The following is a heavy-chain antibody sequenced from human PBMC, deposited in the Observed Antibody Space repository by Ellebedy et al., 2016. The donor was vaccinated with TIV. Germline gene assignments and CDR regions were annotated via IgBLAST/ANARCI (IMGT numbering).Heavy chain of an antibody. V-gene: IGHV3-30-3*01. CDR2: ISNDGSTQ. Sequence: GGSLRLSXGGSRFNFSGYSMHWVRQAPGKGLEWVAVISNDGSTQYHADSVKGRLTISRDNSKNRLYLQMNSLRADDTAVYYCARSEAGDVWSGYYPDDAIDLWGQGTMVTVSS. CDR3: ARSEAGDVWSGYYPDDAIDL. D-gene: IGHD3-3*01. J-gene: IGHJ3*01. CDR1: RFNFSGYS.